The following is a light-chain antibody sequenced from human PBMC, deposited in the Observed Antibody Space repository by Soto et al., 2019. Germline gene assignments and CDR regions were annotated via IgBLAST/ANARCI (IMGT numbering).Light chain of an antibody. CDR3: QHRSIWPPA. J-gene: IGKJ4*01. V-gene: IGKV3-11*01. CDR2: DSS. Sequence: EIVMTQSPATLSLSPGERATLSCRASQSVGTYLAWYQQKPGQAPRLLIYDSSKRAADLPASFSGSGSGTDFTLTISSLEPEDFAVYYCQHRSIWPPAFGGGTKVEIK. CDR1: QSVGTY.